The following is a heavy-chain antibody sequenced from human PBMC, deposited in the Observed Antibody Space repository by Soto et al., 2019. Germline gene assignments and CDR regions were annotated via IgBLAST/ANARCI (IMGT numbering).Heavy chain of an antibody. CDR3: ARQVEDGYSFAYHY. CDR1: GYSFASYW. D-gene: IGHD5-18*01. J-gene: IGHJ4*02. CDR2: IYPGDSDT. V-gene: IGHV5-51*01. Sequence: GESLKISCKGSGYSFASYWIGWVRQMPGKGLEWMGIIYPGDSDTRYSPSFRGQVTISADKSISTAYLHWSSLKASDSAMYYCARQVEDGYSFAYHYWGQGTQVTVSS.